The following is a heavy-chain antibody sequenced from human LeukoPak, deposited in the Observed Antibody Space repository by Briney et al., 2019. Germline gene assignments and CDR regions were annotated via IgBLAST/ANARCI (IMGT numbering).Heavy chain of an antibody. CDR1: GGTFSSYA. V-gene: IGHV1-69*05. CDR2: IIPIFGTA. D-gene: IGHD6-6*01. CDR3: ARGSSSSPRFDY. J-gene: IGHJ4*02. Sequence: SVKVSCKAPGGTFSSYAISWVRQAPGQGLEWMGGIIPIFGTANYAQKFQGRVTITTDESTSTAYMELSSLRSEDTAVYYCARGSSSSPRFDYWGQGTLVTVSS.